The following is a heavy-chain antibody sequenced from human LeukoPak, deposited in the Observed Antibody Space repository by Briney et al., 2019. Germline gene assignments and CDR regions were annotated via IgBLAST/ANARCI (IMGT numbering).Heavy chain of an antibody. CDR3: ARATYCYDSSGYYYPNYYYYYMDV. J-gene: IGHJ6*03. V-gene: IGHV4-61*02. CDR2: IYTSGST. Sequence: PSETPSLTCTVSGGSISSGSYYWSWIRQPAGKGLERIGRIYTSGSTNYNPSLKSRVTISVDTSKNQFSLKLSSVTAADTAVYYCARATYCYDSSGYYYPNYYYYYMDVWGKGTTVTVSS. CDR1: GGSISSGSYY. D-gene: IGHD3-22*01.